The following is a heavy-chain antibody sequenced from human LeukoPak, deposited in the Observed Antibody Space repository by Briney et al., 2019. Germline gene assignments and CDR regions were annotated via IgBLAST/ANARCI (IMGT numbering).Heavy chain of an antibody. Sequence: GGSVRLSCAACVFILRSHGMPWVRQASAKGLEWGSGSSGSGDNTWYADSVKGRFTISRDNSKKTLDLQMHSLRAEETAVYYCAKASVWTMVRVVSYFDEWGQGIQVTVSS. J-gene: IGHJ4*02. D-gene: IGHD3-10*01. CDR3: AKASVWTMVRVVSYFDE. CDR2: SSGSGDNT. V-gene: IGHV3-23*01. CDR1: VFILRSHG.